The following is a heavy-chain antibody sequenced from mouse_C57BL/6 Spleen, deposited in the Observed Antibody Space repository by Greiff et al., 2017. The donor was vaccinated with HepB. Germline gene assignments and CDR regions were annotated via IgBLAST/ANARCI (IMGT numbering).Heavy chain of an antibody. V-gene: IGHV1-50*01. J-gene: IGHJ3*01. D-gene: IGHD2-5*01. Sequence: QVQLQQPGAELVKPGASVKLSCKASGYTFTSYWMQWVKQRPGQGLEWIGEIDPSDSYTNYNQKFKGKATLTVDTSSSTAYMQLSSLTSEDSAVYYCARAQGSNYGAYWGQGTLVTVSA. CDR3: ARAQGSNYGAY. CDR2: IDPSDSYT. CDR1: GYTFTSYW.